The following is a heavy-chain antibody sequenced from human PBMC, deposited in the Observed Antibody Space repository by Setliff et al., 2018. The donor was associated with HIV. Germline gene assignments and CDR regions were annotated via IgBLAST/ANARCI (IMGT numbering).Heavy chain of an antibody. D-gene: IGHD3-22*01. J-gene: IGHJ4*02. CDR2: INPTGDIT. Sequence: ASVKVSCKASGYTFSSNYMHWVRQAPGQGLEWMGLINPTGDITFYPQKFQARVTMTRDTSASTVYLELRSLRSEDTAVYYCAREERYYDGKGALDYWGQGTLVTVSS. V-gene: IGHV1-46*01. CDR3: AREERYYDGKGALDY. CDR1: GYTFSSNY.